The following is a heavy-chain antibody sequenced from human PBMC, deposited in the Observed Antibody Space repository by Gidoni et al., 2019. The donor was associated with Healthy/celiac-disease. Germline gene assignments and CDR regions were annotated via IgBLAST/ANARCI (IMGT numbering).Heavy chain of an antibody. V-gene: IGHV3-33*01. CDR3: ARDSPDDAFDI. CDR2: IWYDGSNK. J-gene: IGHJ3*02. CDR1: GGTFSSYG. Sequence: QGQLVESGGGVVQPGRSVRLAGEASGGTFSSYGMHWVRQAPGKGLEWVAVIWYDGSNKYYADSVKGRFTISRDNSKNTLYLQMNSLRAEDTAVYYCARDSPDDAFDIWGQGTMVTVSS.